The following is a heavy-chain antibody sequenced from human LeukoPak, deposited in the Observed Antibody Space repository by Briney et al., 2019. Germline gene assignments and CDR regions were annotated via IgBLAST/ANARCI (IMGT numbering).Heavy chain of an antibody. D-gene: IGHD3-10*01. Sequence: GGSLRLSCAASGFTFSSYGMHWVRQAPGKGLEWVAFIRYDGSNKYYADSVKGRFTISRDNSKNTLYLQMNSLRAEDTAVYYCAKDSETYYYGSGLDYWGQGTLVTVSS. CDR3: AKDSETYYYGSGLDY. V-gene: IGHV3-30*02. J-gene: IGHJ4*02. CDR2: IRYDGSNK. CDR1: GFTFSSYG.